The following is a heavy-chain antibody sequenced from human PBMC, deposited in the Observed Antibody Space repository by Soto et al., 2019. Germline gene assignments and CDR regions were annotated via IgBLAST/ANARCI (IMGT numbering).Heavy chain of an antibody. Sequence: SETLSLTCSVSGGSISSSSYYWGWIRQPPGKGLEWIGSIHYSGSTHYKSSLKSRVTISVDTSKNQFSLKLSSVTAADTAVYYCARLLYGSGTNIPDYWGQATLVTVSS. CDR2: IHYSGST. CDR1: GGSISSSSYY. J-gene: IGHJ4*02. CDR3: ARLLYGSGTNIPDY. D-gene: IGHD3-10*01. V-gene: IGHV4-39*01.